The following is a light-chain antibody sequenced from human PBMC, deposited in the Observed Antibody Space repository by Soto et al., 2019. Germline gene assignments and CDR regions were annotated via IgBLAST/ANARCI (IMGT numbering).Light chain of an antibody. CDR2: GAS. CDR3: QQANSFPIT. V-gene: IGKV1-12*01. Sequence: DIQMTHSPSSASASVGDSVTITCQEGQDIGSWLAWYQQKPGEAPTILIYGASALQRGVPSWLGGSGFGTDFTLTISSLHPEDFTTYYCQQANSFPITFGQGTRLEIK. CDR1: QDIGSW. J-gene: IGKJ5*01.